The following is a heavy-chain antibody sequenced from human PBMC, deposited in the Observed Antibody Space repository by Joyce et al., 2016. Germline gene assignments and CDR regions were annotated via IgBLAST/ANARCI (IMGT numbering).Heavy chain of an antibody. J-gene: IGHJ4*02. CDR1: GFTFSSYS. D-gene: IGHD2-8*01. CDR3: ARSSYTNGIFDY. CDR2: LSSSSSYI. Sequence: EVQLVESGGGLVKPGGSLRLSCAASGFTFSSYSMIWVRQAPGKGLEWVSSLSSSSSYIKYTDSVKGRFTISRDNAKNALYLQMNSLRVEDTAVYYCARSSYTNGIFDYWGQGTLVTVSS. V-gene: IGHV3-21*01.